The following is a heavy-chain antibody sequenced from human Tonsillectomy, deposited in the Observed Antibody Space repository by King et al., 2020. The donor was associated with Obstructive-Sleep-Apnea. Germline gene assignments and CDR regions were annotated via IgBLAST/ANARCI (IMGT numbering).Heavy chain of an antibody. V-gene: IGHV5-51*01. CDR3: ARHQSLSGSYYPDY. J-gene: IGHJ4*02. Sequence: QLVQSGAEVKKPWESLKITCKGSGYSCTSYLIGWVRQMTGKGLEWMGSIYPGDSDTRYSPSFQGQVTISADKSISTAYLQWSSLKASDTAMYYCARHQSLSGSYYPDYWGQGTLVTVSS. CDR1: GYSCTSYL. D-gene: IGHD1-26*01. CDR2: IYPGDSDT.